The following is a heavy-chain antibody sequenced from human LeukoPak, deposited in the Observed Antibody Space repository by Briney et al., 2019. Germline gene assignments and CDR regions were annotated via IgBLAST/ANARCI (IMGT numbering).Heavy chain of an antibody. V-gene: IGHV1-18*01. Sequence: ASVKVSCKASGYTFSSYGISWVRQAPGQGLEWMGWISPYNGQTSYAQKLQGRVTMTTDTSTSTAYMEVRSLRSDDTAVYYCARGKAARPIRYNWFDPWGQGTLVTVSS. CDR2: ISPYNGQT. J-gene: IGHJ5*02. CDR3: ARGKAARPIRYNWFDP. D-gene: IGHD6-6*01. CDR1: GYTFSSYG.